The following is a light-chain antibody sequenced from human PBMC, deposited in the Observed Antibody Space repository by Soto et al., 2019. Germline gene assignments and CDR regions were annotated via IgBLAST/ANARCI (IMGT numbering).Light chain of an antibody. CDR2: KVS. CDR3: MQGTHWPYT. Sequence: DVVMTQSPLSLPVTLGQPATITCRSTQSLVHSEGNTPMNWFQQRPGQSPRRLICKVSNRESGVPDRFSGSASGTDFTLKISRVEAEDLGVYYCMQGTHWPYTFGQGTKLEIK. J-gene: IGKJ2*01. CDR1: QSLVHSEGNTP. V-gene: IGKV2-30*02.